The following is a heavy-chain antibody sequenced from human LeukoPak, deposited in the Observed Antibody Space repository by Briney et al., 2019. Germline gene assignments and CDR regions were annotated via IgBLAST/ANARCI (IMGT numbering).Heavy chain of an antibody. CDR1: GFTFSTYG. D-gene: IGHD3-10*01. J-gene: IGHJ4*02. CDR3: AGGSHYYGSGSYYNS. V-gene: IGHV3-30*03. CDR2: ISYDGSNK. Sequence: GGSLRLSCAASGFTFSTYGIHWVRQAPGKGLEWVAVISYDGSNKYYADSVKGRFTISRDNSKNTLYLQMNSLRAEDTAVYYCAGGSHYYGSGSYYNSWGQGTLVTVSS.